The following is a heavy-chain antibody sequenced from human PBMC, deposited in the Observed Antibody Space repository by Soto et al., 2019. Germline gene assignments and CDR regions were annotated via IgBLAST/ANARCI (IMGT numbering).Heavy chain of an antibody. CDR3: ARGRATVTTGSDY. CDR1: GYTFTSYG. Sequence: QVQLVQSGAEVKKPGASVNVSCKESGYTFTSYGISWVRQAPGQGLEWMGWVSAYNGTTNSAHQLQVRVTMTTDTSRSTAEMELRSLRFDDTAGYYCARGRATVTTGSDYGGQGTLVTVSS. D-gene: IGHD4-17*01. CDR2: VSAYNGTT. J-gene: IGHJ4*02. V-gene: IGHV1-18*01.